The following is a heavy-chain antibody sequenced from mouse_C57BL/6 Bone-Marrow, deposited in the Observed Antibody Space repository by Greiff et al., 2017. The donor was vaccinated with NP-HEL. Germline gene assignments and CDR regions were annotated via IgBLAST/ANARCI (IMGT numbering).Heavy chain of an antibody. CDR1: GFTFSDYY. Sequence: EVQVVESEGGLVQPGSSMKLSCTASGFTFSDYYMAWVRQVPEKGLEWVANINYDGSSTYYLDSLKSRFIISRDNAKNILYLQMSSLKSEDTATYYCARAYDYWYFDVWGTGTTVTVSS. D-gene: IGHD2-3*01. CDR3: ARAYDYWYFDV. CDR2: INYDGSST. J-gene: IGHJ1*03. V-gene: IGHV5-16*01.